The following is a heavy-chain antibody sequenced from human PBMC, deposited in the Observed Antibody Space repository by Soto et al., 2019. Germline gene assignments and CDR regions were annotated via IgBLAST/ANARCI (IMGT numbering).Heavy chain of an antibody. V-gene: IGHV1-18*01. CDR1: GYTFTSYG. CDR2: ISAYNGNT. J-gene: IGHJ5*02. D-gene: IGHD4-17*01. Sequence: ASVKVSCKASGYTFTSYGISWVRQAPGQGLEWMGWISAYNGNTNYAQKLQGRVTMTTDTSTSTAYMELRSLRSDDTAVYYCARDNSHQTTWWLEPWGQGTLVTVSS. CDR3: ARDNSHQTTWWLEP.